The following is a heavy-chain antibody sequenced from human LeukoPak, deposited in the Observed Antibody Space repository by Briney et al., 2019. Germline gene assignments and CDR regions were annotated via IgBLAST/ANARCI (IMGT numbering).Heavy chain of an antibody. CDR1: GYIFSNYG. J-gene: IGHJ5*02. Sequence: GASVRVSSTPSGYIFSNYGITWVRQAPGHGLEWMGWISGHSGNTNYAQKFQDRATMTTDTSTSTAYMELRSLRFDDTAVYYCARDFAWGWRGAPIDDNWLDPWGQGILVSVSS. D-gene: IGHD6-19*01. V-gene: IGHV1-18*01. CDR2: ISGHSGNT. CDR3: ARDFAWGWRGAPIDDNWLDP.